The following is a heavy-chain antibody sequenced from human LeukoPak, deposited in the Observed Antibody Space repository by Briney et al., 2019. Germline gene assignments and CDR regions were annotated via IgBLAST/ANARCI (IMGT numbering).Heavy chain of an antibody. V-gene: IGHV3-23*01. D-gene: IGHD4-17*01. CDR1: GFTFSSYA. J-gene: IGHJ3*02. Sequence: PGGSLRLSCAASGFTFSSYAMSWVRQAPGKGLEWVSAISGSGGSTYYADSVKGRFTISRDNSKNTLYLQMNSLRAEDTALYYCARGTLTTVTTGAFDIWGQGTMVTVSS. CDR3: ARGTLTTVTTGAFDI. CDR2: ISGSGGST.